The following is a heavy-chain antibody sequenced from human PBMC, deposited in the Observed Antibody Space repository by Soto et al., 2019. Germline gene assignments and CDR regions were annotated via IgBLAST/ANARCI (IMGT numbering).Heavy chain of an antibody. CDR2: IHYNAKS. D-gene: IGHD2-2*01. CDR3: ARYYRTSTTCYYFDY. J-gene: IGHJ4*02. V-gene: IGHV4-59*01. Sequence: SETLSLTCTVSGDSISRYYWSWIRQPPGKGLEWMGYIHYNAKSNYNPSLKSRVTMSVDTSKNQFSLKLNSVTAADTAVYYCARYYRTSTTCYYFDYWGQGXLVTVYS. CDR1: GDSISRYY.